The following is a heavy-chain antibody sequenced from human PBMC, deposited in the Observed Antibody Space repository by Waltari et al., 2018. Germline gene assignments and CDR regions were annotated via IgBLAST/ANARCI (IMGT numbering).Heavy chain of an antibody. V-gene: IGHV3-7*01. D-gene: IGHD3-16*02. Sequence: EVQLVESGGGLVQPGGSLRRPWAASGFTFRCYWMRWVRQAPGKGLEWVANIKQDGSEKYYVDSVKGRFTISRDNAKNSLYLQMNSLRAEDTAVYYCASTGYDYVWGSYRYFDYWGQGTLVTVSS. J-gene: IGHJ4*02. CDR1: GFTFRCYW. CDR2: IKQDGSEK. CDR3: ASTGYDYVWGSYRYFDY.